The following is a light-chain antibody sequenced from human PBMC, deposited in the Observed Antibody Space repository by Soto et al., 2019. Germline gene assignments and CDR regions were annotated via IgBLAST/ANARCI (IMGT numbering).Light chain of an antibody. CDR1: QGISSW. CDR2: TAS. Sequence: DIHMTQSRSSLSASVRDRVTITCVASQGISSWLAWYQQKPGKAPKLLIYTASSLQSGVPSRFSGSEYGTDFTLTISSLQPEDFATYYCQQANSFPLTFGQGTRLEIK. CDR3: QQANSFPLT. V-gene: IGKV1-12*01. J-gene: IGKJ5*01.